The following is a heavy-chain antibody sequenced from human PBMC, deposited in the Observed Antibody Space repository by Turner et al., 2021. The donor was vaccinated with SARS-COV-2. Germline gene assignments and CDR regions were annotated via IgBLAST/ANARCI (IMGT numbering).Heavy chain of an antibody. CDR1: GFTFSDHY. J-gene: IGHJ4*02. CDR3: ARVRDYYFDY. CDR2: AGDRASSYTT. V-gene: IGHV3-72*01. Sequence: EVQLVESGGGLVQPGGSLRPSCAVSGFTFSDHYIDWVRQAPGKVLGWVGRAGDRASSYTTQYAASVEGRFTFSRDDSKNSLYLQMNSLKTEDTAVYYCARVRDYYFDYWGQGTLVTVSS.